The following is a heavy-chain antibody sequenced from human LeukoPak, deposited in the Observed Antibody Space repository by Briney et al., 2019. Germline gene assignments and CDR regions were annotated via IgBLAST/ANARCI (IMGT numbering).Heavy chain of an antibody. CDR1: GYSFTSYW. J-gene: IGHJ6*04. V-gene: IGHV5-51*01. Sequence: GESLKISCKGSGYSFTSYWIGWVRQMPGKGLEWMGIIYPGDSDTRHSPSFQGQVTISADKSISTAYLQWSSLKASDTAMYYCARRSSSSWYYGDVWGKGTTVTVSS. D-gene: IGHD6-13*01. CDR2: IYPGDSDT. CDR3: ARRSSSSWYYGDV.